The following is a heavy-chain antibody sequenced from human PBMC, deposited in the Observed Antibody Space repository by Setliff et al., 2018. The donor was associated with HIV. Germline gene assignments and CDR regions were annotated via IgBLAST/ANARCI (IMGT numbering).Heavy chain of an antibody. CDR1: GYTFTRYY. V-gene: IGHV7-4-1*02. Sequence: ASVKVSCKTSGYTFTRYYIHWVRQAPGQGLEWMGWINTNTGNPTYAQGFTGRFVFSLDTSISTAYLQISSLKAEDTAVYYCARRPVVVVAATLDAFDIWGQGTMVTV. J-gene: IGHJ3*02. D-gene: IGHD2-15*01. CDR2: INTNTGNP. CDR3: ARRPVVVVAATLDAFDI.